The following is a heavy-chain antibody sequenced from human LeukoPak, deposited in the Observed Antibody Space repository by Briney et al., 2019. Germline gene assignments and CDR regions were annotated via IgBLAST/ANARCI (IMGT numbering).Heavy chain of an antibody. CDR2: INPNSGGT. D-gene: IGHD5-18*01. V-gene: IGHV1-2*02. Sequence: ASVKVSCKASGYTFSDYYLHWVRQAPGQGLEWMGWINPNSGGTKSAQEFQGRVTMTRDTSISTAYMELSRLTSDDTAAYYCARVDTALNYWGQGTLVTVSS. CDR1: GYTFSDYY. J-gene: IGHJ4*02. CDR3: ARVDTALNY.